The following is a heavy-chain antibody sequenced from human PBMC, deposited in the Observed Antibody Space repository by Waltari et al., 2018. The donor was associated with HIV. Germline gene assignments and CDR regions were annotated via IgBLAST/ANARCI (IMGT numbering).Heavy chain of an antibody. J-gene: IGHJ4*02. CDR3: ARGEQSAHGPSDY. V-gene: IGHV3-11*01. CDR2: ISRGGSST. Sequence: FTFRDYYMSWMRQAPGKGLEWIAHISRGGSSTYYADSVKGRFTISRDNAKNSLYLQMLSLRAEDTAIYYCARGEQSAHGPSDYWGQGTLVTVSS. D-gene: IGHD4-17*01. CDR1: FTFRDYY.